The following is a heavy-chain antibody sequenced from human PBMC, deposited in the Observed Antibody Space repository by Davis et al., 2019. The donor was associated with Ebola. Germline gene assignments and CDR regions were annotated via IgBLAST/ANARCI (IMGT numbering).Heavy chain of an antibody. J-gene: IGHJ4*02. CDR1: GYTFTSYG. CDR2: INAGNGNT. D-gene: IGHD4/OR15-4a*01. V-gene: IGHV1-3*01. CDR3: ARDGHRGASDQTGDY. Sequence: AASVKVSCKASGYTFTSYGISWVRQAPGQGLEWMGWINAGNGNTKYSQKFQGRVTITRDTSASTAYMELSSLRSEDTAVYYCARDGHRGASDQTGDYWGQGTLVTVSS.